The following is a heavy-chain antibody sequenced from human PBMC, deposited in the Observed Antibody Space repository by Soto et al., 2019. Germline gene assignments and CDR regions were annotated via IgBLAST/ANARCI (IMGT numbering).Heavy chain of an antibody. CDR3: ARDRLGATGDY. D-gene: IGHD1-26*01. J-gene: IGHJ4*02. CDR1: GYTFASYG. V-gene: IGHV1-18*01. Sequence: AAVKVSCKASGYTFASYGISWVRQAPGQGLEWMGWISAYNANTNYAQKLQGRVTMTTDTSTSTSYMELRSLRSDDTAVYFCARDRLGATGDYWGQGTLVTVSS. CDR2: ISAYNANT.